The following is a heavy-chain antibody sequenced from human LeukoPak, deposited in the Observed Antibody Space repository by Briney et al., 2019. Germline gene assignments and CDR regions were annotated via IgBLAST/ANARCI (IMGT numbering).Heavy chain of an antibody. D-gene: IGHD3-22*01. Sequence: GGSLRLSCAASGFTVSSNYMSWVRQAPGKGLEWVSVIYSGGSTYYADSVKGRFTISRDNSKNTLYLQMNSLRAEDTAVYYCAREGGAYYYDSSGYPAWGQGTLVTVSS. CDR3: AREGGAYYYDSSGYPA. V-gene: IGHV3-66*01. CDR1: GFTVSSNY. J-gene: IGHJ5*02. CDR2: IYSGGST.